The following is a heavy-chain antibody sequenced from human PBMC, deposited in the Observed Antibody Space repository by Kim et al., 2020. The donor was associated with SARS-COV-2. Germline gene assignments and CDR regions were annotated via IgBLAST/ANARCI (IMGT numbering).Heavy chain of an antibody. CDR3: ARRHLSMDV. J-gene: IGHJ6*02. V-gene: IGHV1-8*01. CDR2: GNP. Sequence: GNPGYEQRFQGRVTMTRNTSISTAYMELSSLRSEDTAVYFCARRHLSMDVWGQGTTVTVSS.